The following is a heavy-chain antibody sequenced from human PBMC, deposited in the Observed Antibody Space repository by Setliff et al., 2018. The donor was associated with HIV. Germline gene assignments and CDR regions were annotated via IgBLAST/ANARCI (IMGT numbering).Heavy chain of an antibody. J-gene: IGHJ3*02. CDR1: GYTFTDYY. CDR3: ATKVYCTNGVCLDAFDT. Sequence: AASVKVSCKASGYTFTDYYIHWVRQAPGQGLEWMGRINPNSGGTNYAQKFQGRVTMTRDRSISTAYMELSRLISADTAVYYCATKVYCTNGVCLDAFDTWGQGTMVTVSS. V-gene: IGHV1-2*06. CDR2: INPNSGGT. D-gene: IGHD2-8*01.